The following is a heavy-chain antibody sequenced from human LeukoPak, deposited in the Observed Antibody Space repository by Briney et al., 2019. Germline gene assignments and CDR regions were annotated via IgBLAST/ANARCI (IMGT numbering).Heavy chain of an antibody. V-gene: IGHV3-30*02. CDR3: AKDLSSSGSYSSVDY. CDR1: GFTLSSYA. CDR2: IRYDESNK. J-gene: IGHJ4*02. Sequence: GGSLRLSCAASGFTLSSYAMSWVRQAPGKGLEWVAFIRYDESNKYYADSVKGRFTISRDNSKNALYLQMNSLRVEDTALYYCAKDLSSSGSYSSVDYWGQGTLVTVSS. D-gene: IGHD1-26*01.